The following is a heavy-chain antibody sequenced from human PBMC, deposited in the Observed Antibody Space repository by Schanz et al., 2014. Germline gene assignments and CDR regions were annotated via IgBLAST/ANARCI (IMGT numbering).Heavy chain of an antibody. D-gene: IGHD3-3*01. V-gene: IGHV3-11*01. CDR3: AREQTSFGVTYTDAYDV. J-gene: IGHJ3*01. CDR2: MSHSGGVI. CDR1: GFSFSDSF. Sequence: QMQLVESGGGLVKPGGSLRLSCVASGFSFSDSFMSWIRQTPEKGLEWIAFMSHSGGVIYYAESVRGRFFISRDNAKNSLYLQMKSLRVDDTAVYYCAREQTSFGVTYTDAYDVWGRGTMVTVSS.